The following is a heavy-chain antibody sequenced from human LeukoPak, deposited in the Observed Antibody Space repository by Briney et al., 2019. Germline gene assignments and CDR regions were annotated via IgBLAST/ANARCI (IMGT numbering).Heavy chain of an antibody. Sequence: GGSLRLSCVASGFNFRTFWMSWVRQAPGKGLEWVANIKQHGSRKFYVDSVKGRFTISRDNSKSTLYIQMNSLRAEDTAVYYCARAKPKNMVRGLIMRRESRYYFDYWGQGTLVTVSS. J-gene: IGHJ4*02. CDR2: IKQHGSRK. CDR3: ARAKPKNMVRGLIMRRESRYYFDY. D-gene: IGHD3-10*01. V-gene: IGHV3-7*03. CDR1: GFNFRTFW.